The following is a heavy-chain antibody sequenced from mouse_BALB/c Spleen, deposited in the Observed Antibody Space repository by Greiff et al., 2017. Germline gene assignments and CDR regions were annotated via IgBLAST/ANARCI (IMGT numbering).Heavy chain of an antibody. J-gene: IGHJ3*01. D-gene: IGHD2-4*01. CDR3: TRDDYDWFAY. Sequence: EVHLVESGGGLVKPGGSLKLSCAASGFAFSSYDMSWVRQTPEKRLEWVATISSGGSYTYYPDSVKGRFTISRDNAKNTLYLQMSSLKSEDTAMYYCTRDDYDWFAYWGQGTLVTVSA. CDR1: GFAFSSYD. CDR2: ISSGGSYT. V-gene: IGHV5-6-4*01.